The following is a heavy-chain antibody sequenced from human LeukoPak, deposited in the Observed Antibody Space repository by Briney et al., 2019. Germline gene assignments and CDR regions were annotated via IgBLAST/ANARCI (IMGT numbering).Heavy chain of an antibody. CDR2: ITPIFGSA. CDR1: GGIFSIYA. D-gene: IGHD3-16*02. V-gene: IGHV1-69*06. J-gene: IGHJ4*02. Sequence: SVKVSCKASGGIFSIYAINWVRQAPGQGLEWMGRITPIFGSANYAQKFQGRVTITADKSTRTAYMELSSLRSEDTALYYCAKGSRLREGGSYRFWGQGTLVTVSS. CDR3: AKGSRLREGGSYRF.